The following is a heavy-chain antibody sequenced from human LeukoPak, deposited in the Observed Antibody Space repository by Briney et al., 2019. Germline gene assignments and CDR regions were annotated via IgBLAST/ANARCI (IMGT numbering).Heavy chain of an antibody. CDR3: ARATHGSGSYYHYYYYYMDV. CDR2: IYYSGST. Sequence: ASETLSLTCTVSGGSISSYYWSWIRQPPGKGLEWIGYIYYSGSTNYNPSLKSRVTISVDTSKNQFSLKLRSVTAADTAVYYCARATHGSGSYYHYYYYYMDVWGKGTTVTVSS. CDR1: GGSISSYY. J-gene: IGHJ6*03. V-gene: IGHV4-59*01. D-gene: IGHD3-10*01.